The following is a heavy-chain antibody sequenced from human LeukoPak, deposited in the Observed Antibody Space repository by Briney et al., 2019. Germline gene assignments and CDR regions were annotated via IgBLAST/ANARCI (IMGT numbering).Heavy chain of an antibody. CDR2: IYYSGST. J-gene: IGHJ5*02. CDR1: GGSISSYY. CDR3: ARDRYYGSGSYGWFDP. D-gene: IGHD3-10*01. Sequence: SETLSLTCTVSGGSISSYYWSWIRQPPGKGLEWIGHIYYSGSTNYNPSLKSRVTISVDTSKNQFSLKLSSVTAADTAVYYCARDRYYGSGSYGWFDPWGQGTLVTVSS. V-gene: IGHV4-59*01.